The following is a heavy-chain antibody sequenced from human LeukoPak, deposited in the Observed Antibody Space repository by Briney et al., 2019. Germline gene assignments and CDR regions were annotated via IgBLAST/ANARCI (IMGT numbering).Heavy chain of an antibody. CDR3: ARGMVRGVSHAPLVDP. J-gene: IGHJ5*02. D-gene: IGHD3-10*01. V-gene: IGHV1-2*02. CDR2: INPNSGGT. CDR1: GYTFTGYY. Sequence: EASVKVSCKASGYTFTGYYMHWVRQAPGQGLEWMGWINPNSGGTNYAQKFQGRVTMTRDTSISTAYMELSRLRSDDTAVYYCARGMVRGVSHAPLVDPWGQGTLVTVSS.